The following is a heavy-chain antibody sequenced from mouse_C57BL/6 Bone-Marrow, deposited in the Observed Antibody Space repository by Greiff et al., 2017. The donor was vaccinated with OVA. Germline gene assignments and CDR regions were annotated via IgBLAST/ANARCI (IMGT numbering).Heavy chain of an antibody. CDR3: ASPTVVARGYFGY. CDR2: IHPNSGST. J-gene: IGHJ2*01. D-gene: IGHD1-1*01. CDR1: GYTFTSYW. V-gene: IGHV1-64*01. Sequence: QVQLQQPGAELVKPGASVKLSCKASGYTFTSYWMHWVKQRPGQGLEWIGMIHPNSGSTNYNEKFKSKATLTVDKSSSTAYMQLSSLTSEDSAVYYCASPTVVARGYFGYWGQGTTLTVSS.